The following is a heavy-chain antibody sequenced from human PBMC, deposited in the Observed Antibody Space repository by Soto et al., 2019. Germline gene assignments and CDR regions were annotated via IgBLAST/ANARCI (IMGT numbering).Heavy chain of an antibody. CDR2: IYHSGST. Sequence: SETLSLTCAVSGDSISSSIWWSWVRQPPGKGLEWIGEIYHSGSTYYNPSLKSRVTISVDTSKNQFSLKLSSVTAADTAVYYCARDHETSDYGDNNWFDPWGQGTLVTVSS. V-gene: IGHV4-4*02. J-gene: IGHJ5*02. CDR1: GDSISSSIW. CDR3: ARDHETSDYGDNNWFDP. D-gene: IGHD4-17*01.